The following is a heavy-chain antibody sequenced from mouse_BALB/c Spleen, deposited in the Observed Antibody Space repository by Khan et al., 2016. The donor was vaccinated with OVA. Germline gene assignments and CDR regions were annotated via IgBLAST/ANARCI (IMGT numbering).Heavy chain of an antibody. J-gene: IGHJ3*01. CDR1: GFSLTTYG. CDR2: IWSGGST. V-gene: IGHV2-2*01. CDR3: ARNSYRYDFTY. D-gene: IGHD2-12*01. Sequence: QVRLQQSGPGLVQPSQSLSITCTVSGFSLTTYGIHWVRQSPGKGLEWLGVIWSGGSTDYNAPFISRLSISKDNSKSQVFFKMNSLQADDTAIYYCARNSYRYDFTYWGQGTLVTVSA.